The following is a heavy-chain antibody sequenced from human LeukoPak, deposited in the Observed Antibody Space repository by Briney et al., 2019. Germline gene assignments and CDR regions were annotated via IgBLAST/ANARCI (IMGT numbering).Heavy chain of an antibody. V-gene: IGHV3-23*01. CDR2: ISGSGGST. Sequence: GGSLRLSCAASGFTFSSYEMNWVRQAPGKGLEWVSAISGSGGSTYYADSVKGRFTISRDNSKNTLYLQMNSLRAEDTAVYYCARDKFKGGSSWPNWFDPWGQGTLVTVSS. J-gene: IGHJ5*02. CDR3: ARDKFKGGSSWPNWFDP. D-gene: IGHD6-13*01. CDR1: GFTFSSYE.